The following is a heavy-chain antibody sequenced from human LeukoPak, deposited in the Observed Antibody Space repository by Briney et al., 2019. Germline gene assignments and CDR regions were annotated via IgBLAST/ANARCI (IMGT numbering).Heavy chain of an antibody. D-gene: IGHD3/OR15-3a*01. CDR2: ISPSGDIT. J-gene: IGHJ3*01. Sequence: PGGSLRLSCAASGFHFSTHGMNWVRQAPGKGLEWVSGISPSGDITYYADSVMGRLTISRDNYKYTVSLQMNSLRAEDTALYYCVRDLDWGAFDVWGQETMVTVSS. V-gene: IGHV3-23*01. CDR3: VRDLDWGAFDV. CDR1: GFHFSTHG.